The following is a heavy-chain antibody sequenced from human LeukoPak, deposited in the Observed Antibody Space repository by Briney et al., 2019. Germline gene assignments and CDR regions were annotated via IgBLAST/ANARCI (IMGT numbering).Heavy chain of an antibody. CDR3: AKAPYSGSYKGDFDY. V-gene: IGHV3-9*01. Sequence: GGSLRLSCVASGFTFSTYWMHWVRQAPGKGLEWVSGISWNSGSIGYADSVKGRFTISRDNAKNSLYLQMNSLRAEDTALYYCAKAPYSGSYKGDFDYWSQGTLVTVSS. CDR2: ISWNSGSI. CDR1: GFTFSTYW. J-gene: IGHJ4*02. D-gene: IGHD1-26*01.